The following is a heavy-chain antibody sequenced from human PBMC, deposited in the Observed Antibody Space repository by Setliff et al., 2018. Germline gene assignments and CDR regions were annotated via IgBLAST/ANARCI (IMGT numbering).Heavy chain of an antibody. V-gene: IGHV3-33*06. Sequence: GGSLRLSCAASGFTFSSYGMHWVRQAPGKGLEWVAVIWYDGSNKYYADSVKGRFTISRDNSKNTLYLQMNSLRAEDTAVYYCAKDSQLWLLGNGYYYMDVWGKGTTVTVSS. D-gene: IGHD5-18*01. J-gene: IGHJ6*03. CDR3: AKDSQLWLLGNGYYYMDV. CDR2: IWYDGSNK. CDR1: GFTFSSYG.